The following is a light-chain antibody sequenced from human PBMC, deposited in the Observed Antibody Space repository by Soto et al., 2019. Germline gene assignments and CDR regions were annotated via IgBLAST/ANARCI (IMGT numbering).Light chain of an antibody. CDR1: QSISSW. Sequence: DIQMTQSPSTLSASVGDRVTITCRASQSISSWLAWYQQKPGKAPKSLIYKASSLESGVPSRFSGGGSGTEFTLTISSLQPDDFATYYCQQYNSYPITFCQGTRLEIK. V-gene: IGKV1-5*03. CDR3: QQYNSYPIT. J-gene: IGKJ5*01. CDR2: KAS.